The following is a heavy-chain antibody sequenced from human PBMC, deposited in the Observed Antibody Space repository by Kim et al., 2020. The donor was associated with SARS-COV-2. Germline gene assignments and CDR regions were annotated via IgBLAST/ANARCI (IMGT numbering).Heavy chain of an antibody. CDR2: INHVGSF. CDR3: VRSGYCTKTKCSRANWFDP. Sequence: SETLSLTCAAYGESFSGYYRSWFRQPPGKGLEWIAEINHVGSFKYNPSSKSRVIISVDTSTNQSTLQERSVHATDTAAYYCVRSGYCTKTKCSRANWFDP. CDR1: GESFSGYY. J-gene: IGHJ5*02. V-gene: IGHV4-34*01. D-gene: IGHD2-8*01.